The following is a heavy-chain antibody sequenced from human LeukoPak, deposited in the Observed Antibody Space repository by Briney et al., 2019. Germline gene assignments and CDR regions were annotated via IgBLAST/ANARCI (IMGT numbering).Heavy chain of an antibody. V-gene: IGHV3-33*03. J-gene: IGHJ4*02. Sequence: GRSLRLSCAASGFTFSSYGVHWVRQAPGKGLEWVALIWYDGSKKFYTDSVKGRFTISRDNSKNSLSLHMNSLRNEDTALYYCAKGHFGAGHYWGQGTLVTVSS. CDR3: AKGHFGAGHY. D-gene: IGHD3-3*01. CDR2: IWYDGSKK. CDR1: GFTFSSYG.